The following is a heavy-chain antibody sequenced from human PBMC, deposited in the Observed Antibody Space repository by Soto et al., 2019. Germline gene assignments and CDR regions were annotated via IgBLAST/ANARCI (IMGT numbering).Heavy chain of an antibody. Sequence: GGSLRLSCAASGFTFSSYSMNWVRQAPGKGLEWVSYISSSSSTIYYADSVKGRFTISRDNAKNSLYLQMNSLRDEDTAVYYCARVGATFGGVISYYYYGMDVWGQGTTVTVSS. J-gene: IGHJ6*02. V-gene: IGHV3-48*02. CDR1: GFTFSSYS. D-gene: IGHD3-16*02. CDR2: ISSSSSTI. CDR3: ARVGATFGGVISYYYYGMDV.